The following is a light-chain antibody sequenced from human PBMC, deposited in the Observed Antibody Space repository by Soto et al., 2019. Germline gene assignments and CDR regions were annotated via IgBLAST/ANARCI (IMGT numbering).Light chain of an antibody. CDR2: EVS. CDR3: SSYAGSNNVV. V-gene: IGLV2-8*01. CDR1: SSDVGGYNY. J-gene: IGLJ2*01. Sequence: QSALTQPPSASGSPGQSVTISCTGTSSDVGGYNYVSWYQQHPGKAPKLMFYEVSQRPSGVPDRFSGSKSGNTAFLTVSGLQAEDEAYYYCSSYAGSNNVVFGGGTKLTVL.